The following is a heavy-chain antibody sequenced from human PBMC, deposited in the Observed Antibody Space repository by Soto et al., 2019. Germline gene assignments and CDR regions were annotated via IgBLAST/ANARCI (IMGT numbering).Heavy chain of an antibody. CDR1: GGSFSGYY. D-gene: IGHD3-16*02. CDR2: INHSGST. CDR3: ASRPRGIMITFGGVIAHYWFAP. J-gene: IGHJ5*02. Sequence: QVQLQQWGAGLLKPSETLSLTCAVYGGSFSGYYWSWIRQPPGKGLEWIGEINHSGSTNYNPSLKRRVNISVVTSKNQFTLKLSFVTAAATAVYYCASRPRGIMITFGGVIAHYWFAPWGQGTLVTVSS. V-gene: IGHV4-34*01.